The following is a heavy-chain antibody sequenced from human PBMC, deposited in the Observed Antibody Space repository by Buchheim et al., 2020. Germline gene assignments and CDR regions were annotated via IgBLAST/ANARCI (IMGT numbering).Heavy chain of an antibody. CDR3: AKETVAGPYYYYYYGMDV. CDR2: IKQDGSEK. CDR1: GFTFSSYW. Sequence: EVQLVESGGGLVQPGGSLRLSCAASGFTFSSYWMSWVRQAPGKGLEWVANIKQDGSEKYYVDSVKGRFTISRDNSKNTLYLQMNSLRAEDTAVYYCAKETVAGPYYYYYYGMDVWGQGTT. D-gene: IGHD6-19*01. J-gene: IGHJ6*02. V-gene: IGHV3-7*03.